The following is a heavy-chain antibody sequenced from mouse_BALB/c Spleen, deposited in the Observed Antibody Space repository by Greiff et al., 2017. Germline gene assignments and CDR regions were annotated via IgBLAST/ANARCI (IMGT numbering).Heavy chain of an antibody. Sequence: QVQLQQSGAELVRPGTSVKISCKASGYTFTNYWLGWVKQRPGHGLEWIGDIYPGGGYTNYNEKFKGKATLTADTSSSTAYMQLSSLTSEDSAVYFCARSGGYSWFAYWGQGTLVTVSA. CDR2: IYPGGGYT. CDR3: ARSGGYSWFAY. CDR1: GYTFTNYW. D-gene: IGHD2-3*01. J-gene: IGHJ3*01. V-gene: IGHV1-63*02.